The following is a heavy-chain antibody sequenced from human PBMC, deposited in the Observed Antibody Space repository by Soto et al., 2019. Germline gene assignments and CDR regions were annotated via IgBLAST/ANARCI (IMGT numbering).Heavy chain of an antibody. CDR3: ARDDALRETSGYFYLDY. J-gene: IGHJ4*02. CDR1: EGTFNNYA. D-gene: IGHD3-22*01. Sequence: QVQLVQSGAEVKKPGSSVRVSCKTSEGTFNNYAISWVRQAPGQGLEWMGGIIPLFDAVKYAQKFQGRVTITADKSTSTAYMELQTLTSEDTAVYYCARDDALRETSGYFYLDYWGQGTPVTVTS. V-gene: IGHV1-69*06. CDR2: IIPLFDAV.